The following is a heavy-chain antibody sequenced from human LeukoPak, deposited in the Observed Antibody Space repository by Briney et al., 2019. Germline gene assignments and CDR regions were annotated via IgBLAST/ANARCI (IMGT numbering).Heavy chain of an antibody. CDR2: ISGSGDTT. J-gene: IGHJ6*02. V-gene: IGHV3-23*01. D-gene: IGHD5-12*01. CDR3: AKRRIVADLYYYYGMDA. CDR1: RFTFSSYA. Sequence: GGSLRLSCAASRFTFSSYAMSWVRQAPGKGLEWVSAISGSGDTTYYADSVKGRFTISRDNSKDTLYVQMNSLRAGDTAVYYCAKRRIVADLYYYYGMDAWGQGTTVTVSS.